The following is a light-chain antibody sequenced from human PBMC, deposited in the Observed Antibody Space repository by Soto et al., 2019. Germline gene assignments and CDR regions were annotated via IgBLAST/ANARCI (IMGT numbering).Light chain of an antibody. J-gene: IGKJ2*01. V-gene: IGKV3-20*01. CDR1: QSVSNSY. Sequence: EIVLTQSPGTLSLSPGEGATLSCRASQSVSNSYLAWYQQKPGQAPRVLIYGASSRATGIPDRFSGSGSGTDFTLTISRLEPEDFAVYYCQQYGSSPPMYTFGQGTKLEIK. CDR2: GAS. CDR3: QQYGSSPPMYT.